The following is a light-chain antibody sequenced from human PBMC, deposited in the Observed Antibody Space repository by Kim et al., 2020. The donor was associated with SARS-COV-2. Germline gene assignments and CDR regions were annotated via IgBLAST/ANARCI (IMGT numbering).Light chain of an antibody. Sequence: SPGESATRSCRASQSVSSNSLAWYQQKPGQAPRLLIYGASSRATGIPDRFSGSGSGTDFTLTITRLEPEDFAVYYCQQYSSSPATFGQGTKVDIK. J-gene: IGKJ1*01. CDR3: QQYSSSPAT. CDR1: QSVSSNS. CDR2: GAS. V-gene: IGKV3-20*01.